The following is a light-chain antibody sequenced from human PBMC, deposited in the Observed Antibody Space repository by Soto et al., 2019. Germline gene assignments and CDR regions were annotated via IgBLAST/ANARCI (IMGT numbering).Light chain of an antibody. CDR3: SSYTSRNTRV. CDR1: SSDVGGYYS. J-gene: IGLJ2*01. V-gene: IGLV2-14*01. Sequence: QSVLTQPASVSGSPGQSIAISCTGTSSDVGGYYSVSWYQQHPGKAPKLVIYDVSNRPSGVSNRFSGSKSGNTASLTISGRQAEDEADYYCSSYTSRNTRVFGGGTKLTVL. CDR2: DVS.